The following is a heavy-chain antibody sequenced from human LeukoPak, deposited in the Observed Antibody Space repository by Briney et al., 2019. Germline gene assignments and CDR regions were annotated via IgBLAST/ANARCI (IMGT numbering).Heavy chain of an antibody. CDR2: ITRSGTTI. CDR1: GFTFSTHE. V-gene: IGHV3-48*03. CDR3: ARDAFDI. Sequence: GSLRLSCAASGFTFSTHEMNWVRQAPGKGLEWVSYITRSGTTIYYADSVKGRFTISRDNAKNSLYLQMNSLRAEDTAVYYCARDAFDIWGQGTMVTVSS. J-gene: IGHJ3*02.